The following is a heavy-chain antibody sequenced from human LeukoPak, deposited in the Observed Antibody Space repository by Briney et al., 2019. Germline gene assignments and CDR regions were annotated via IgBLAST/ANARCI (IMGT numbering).Heavy chain of an antibody. J-gene: IGHJ4*02. V-gene: IGHV4-4*07. Sequence: SETLSLTCTVSGYSISSYYWSWIWQPAGKGLEWIGRIYTSGSTNYNPSLKSRVTMSVDTSKNQFSLKLSSVTAADTAVYYCARDSQQLGFFDYWGQGTLVTVSS. D-gene: IGHD6-13*01. CDR1: GYSISSYY. CDR3: ARDSQQLGFFDY. CDR2: IYTSGST.